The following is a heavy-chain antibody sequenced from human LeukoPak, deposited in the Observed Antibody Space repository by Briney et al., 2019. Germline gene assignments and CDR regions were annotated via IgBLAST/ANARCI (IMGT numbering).Heavy chain of an antibody. Sequence: SETLSLTCTVSGDSISSYYWSWIRQPPGKGLEWIGYIYYSGNIKYNPSLKSRVTVSVDTSKNQISLKLNSVTAADTAVYYCARAFSGSGSYYSEMLYYYYYMDVWGKGTTVTISS. CDR1: GDSISSYY. V-gene: IGHV4-59*01. CDR3: ARAFSGSGSYYSEMLYYYYYMDV. D-gene: IGHD3-10*01. J-gene: IGHJ6*03. CDR2: IYYSGNI.